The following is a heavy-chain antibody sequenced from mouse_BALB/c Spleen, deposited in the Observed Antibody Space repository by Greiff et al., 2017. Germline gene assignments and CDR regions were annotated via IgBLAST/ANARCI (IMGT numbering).Heavy chain of an antibody. Sequence: EVKLMESGGGLVQPGGSLKLSCAASGFTFSDYYMYWVRQTPEKSLEWVATISDGGSYTYYPDSVKGRFTISRDNAKNNLYLQMSSLKSEDTAMYYCARDGSYYRYDVDYWGQGTSVTVSS. D-gene: IGHD2-14*01. J-gene: IGHJ4*01. CDR1: GFTFSDYY. CDR3: ARDGSYYRYDVDY. CDR2: ISDGGSYT. V-gene: IGHV5-4*02.